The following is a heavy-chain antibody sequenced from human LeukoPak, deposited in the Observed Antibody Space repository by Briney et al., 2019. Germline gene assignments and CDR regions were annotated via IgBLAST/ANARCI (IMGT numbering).Heavy chain of an antibody. CDR3: ARESTVTIGFDY. Sequence: SVKVSCKASGGTFSSYAISWVRQAPGQGLEWMGGIIPIFGTATYAQKFQGRVKITTDESTSTAYMELSSLRSEDTAVYYCARESTVTIGFDYWGQGTLVTVSS. J-gene: IGHJ4*02. CDR1: GGTFSSYA. D-gene: IGHD4-17*01. CDR2: IIPIFGTA. V-gene: IGHV1-69*05.